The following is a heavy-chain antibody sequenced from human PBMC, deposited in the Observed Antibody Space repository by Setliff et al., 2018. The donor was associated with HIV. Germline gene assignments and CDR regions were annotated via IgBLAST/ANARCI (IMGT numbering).Heavy chain of an antibody. CDR3: ARGTVITYFYDSSGSFDY. Sequence: SETLSLTCNVSGDSVSSRKYYWGWIRQSPGKGLEWIGSVYFNGITHDNPSLKSLVTISADTSKNQFSLKLTSVTAADTAVYYCARGTVITYFYDSSGSFDYWGQGTLVTVSS. CDR1: GDSVSSRKYY. V-gene: IGHV4-39*07. J-gene: IGHJ4*02. D-gene: IGHD3-22*01. CDR2: VYFNGIT.